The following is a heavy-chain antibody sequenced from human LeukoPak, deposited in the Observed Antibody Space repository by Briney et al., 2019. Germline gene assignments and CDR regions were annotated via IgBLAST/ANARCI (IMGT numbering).Heavy chain of an antibody. D-gene: IGHD3-10*01. CDR1: GYTFTGYY. Sequence: ASVKVSCKASGYTFTGYYMHWVRQAPGQGPEWMGRINPNSGGTNYAQKFQGRVTMTRDTSISTAYMELSRLRSDDTAVYYCARALMVRGVIIDDYWGQGTLVTVSS. CDR3: ARALMVRGVIIDDY. CDR2: INPNSGGT. J-gene: IGHJ4*02. V-gene: IGHV1-2*06.